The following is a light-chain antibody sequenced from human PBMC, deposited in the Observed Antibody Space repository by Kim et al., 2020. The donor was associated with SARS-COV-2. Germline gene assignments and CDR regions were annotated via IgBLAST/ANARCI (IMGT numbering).Light chain of an antibody. CDR2: QDS. Sequence: SVAPGQTASRTCSGDKLGNKYACWYQQKPGQSPVLVIYQDSKRPSGIPERFSGSNSGNTVTLTISGTQAMDEADYYCQAWDSSTVVFGGGTQLTVL. CDR3: QAWDSSTVV. J-gene: IGLJ2*01. V-gene: IGLV3-1*01. CDR1: KLGNKY.